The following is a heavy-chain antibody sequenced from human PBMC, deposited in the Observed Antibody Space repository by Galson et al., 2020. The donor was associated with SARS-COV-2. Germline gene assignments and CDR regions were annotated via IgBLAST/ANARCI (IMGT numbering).Heavy chain of an antibody. V-gene: IGHV4-30-2*01. J-gene: IGHJ5*02. D-gene: IGHD6-13*01. CDR2: IYHSGST. Sequence: ASETLSLTCTVSGGSISSYSWSWIRQPPGKGLEWIGYIYHSGSTYYNPSLKSRVTISVDRSKNQFSLKLSSVTAADTAVYYCADILAAAGHNWFDPWGQGTLVTVSS. CDR1: GGSISSYS. CDR3: ADILAAAGHNWFDP.